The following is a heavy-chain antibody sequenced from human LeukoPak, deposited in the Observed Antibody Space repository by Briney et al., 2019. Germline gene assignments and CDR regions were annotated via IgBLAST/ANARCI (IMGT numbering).Heavy chain of an antibody. Sequence: ASVKVSCKASGYTFTSYGISWVRQAPGQGLEWMGWISAYKGNTNYAQKLQGRVTMNTDTSTSTGYMELRSLRSDDTAVYYCARGITIFGVVTYYYYGMDLWGQGTTVTVSS. CDR1: GYTFTSYG. D-gene: IGHD3-3*01. CDR3: ARGITIFGVVTYYYYGMDL. J-gene: IGHJ6*02. CDR2: ISAYKGNT. V-gene: IGHV1-18*01.